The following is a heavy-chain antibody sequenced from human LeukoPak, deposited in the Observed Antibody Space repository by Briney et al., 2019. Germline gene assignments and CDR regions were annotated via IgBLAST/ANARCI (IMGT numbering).Heavy chain of an antibody. J-gene: IGHJ4*02. CDR2: VSGSDSST. V-gene: IGHV3-23*01. Sequence: LTGGCLRLSCAASGFTFSTYAMTWVRQSPGGGLEWVSGVSGSDSSTFYADSVKGRFTITRDNYKNTLFLQMNSLRAEDTAVYYCAKGSIVVPINYFDNWGQGTLVTVSS. CDR3: AKGSIVVPINYFDN. D-gene: IGHD2-2*01. CDR1: GFTFSTYA.